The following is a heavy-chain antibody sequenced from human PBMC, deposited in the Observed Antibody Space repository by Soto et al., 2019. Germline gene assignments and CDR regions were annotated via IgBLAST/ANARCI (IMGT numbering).Heavy chain of an antibody. CDR3: AREGGVWGSFRYFDY. J-gene: IGHJ4*02. Sequence: QVPLVQSGVEVQKPGASVKVSCKASGYTFSSYVINWLRQAPGQGLEWMGWISPYNGNTNYGQNLQGRVTTTTDTSTSIVDMELRSLRSDDTAVYYCAREGGVWGSFRYFDYWGQGTLVTVSP. CDR1: GYTFSSYV. CDR2: ISPYNGNT. D-gene: IGHD3-16*02. V-gene: IGHV1-18*04.